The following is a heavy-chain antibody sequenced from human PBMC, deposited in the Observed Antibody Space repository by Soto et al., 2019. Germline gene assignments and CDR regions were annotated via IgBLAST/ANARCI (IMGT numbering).Heavy chain of an antibody. CDR3: AKDHIVAAAPDY. Sequence: QVQLVESGGGVVQPGRSLRLSCAASGFTFDTYDMHWVRQAPGKGLEWVAVISYDGSNRYYADSVKGRFTISRDNSKNTLYLQMNSLRSEDTAVYYCAKDHIVAAAPDYWGQGTLVTVSS. D-gene: IGHD2-2*01. CDR1: GFTFDTYD. J-gene: IGHJ4*02. CDR2: ISYDGSNR. V-gene: IGHV3-30*18.